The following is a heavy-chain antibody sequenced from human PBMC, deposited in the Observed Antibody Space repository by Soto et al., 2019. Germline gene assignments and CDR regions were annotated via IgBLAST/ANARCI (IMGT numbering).Heavy chain of an antibody. V-gene: IGHV4-39*01. Sequence: QLQLQESGPGLVKPSETLSLTCSVSGGSIRSNIYYCGWIRQPPGKGLEWIATVHYSGSTYYTPSLKNRVTISADPSKNQFSLRLNSVTAADTAVYYCARQHYYDSSGYYTWNWGQGTLVTVSS. CDR1: GGSIRSNIYY. D-gene: IGHD3-22*01. CDR2: VHYSGST. CDR3: ARQHYYDSSGYYTWN. J-gene: IGHJ4*02.